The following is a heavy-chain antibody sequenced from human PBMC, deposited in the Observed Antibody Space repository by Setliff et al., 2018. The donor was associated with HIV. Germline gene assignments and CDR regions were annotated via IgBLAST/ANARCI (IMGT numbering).Heavy chain of an antibody. J-gene: IGHJ4*02. CDR1: GGTFSSYA. D-gene: IGHD3-22*01. V-gene: IGHV1-69*13. CDR3: ARGGVYYYDSSGWSMDY. Sequence: SVRVSCKASGGTFSSYAISWVRQAPGQGLDWMGGIIPVFGTTNCAQKFQGRVTITADESTSTAYMELSSLRSEDTAVYYCARGGVYYYDSSGWSMDYWGQGTLVTVSS. CDR2: IIPVFGTT.